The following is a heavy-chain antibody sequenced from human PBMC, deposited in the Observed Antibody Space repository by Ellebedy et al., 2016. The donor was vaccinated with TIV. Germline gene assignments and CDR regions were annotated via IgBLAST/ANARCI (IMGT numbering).Heavy chain of an antibody. CDR3: ARVLRGGTNGDYFDY. D-gene: IGHD1-1*01. Sequence: MPGGSLRLSCTVSGGSISSSSFFRGWIRQPPGKGLEWIGNIYSSGSTYNSPSLRSRVTISVDTSKNQFSLNLSSVTAADTAVYYCARVLRGGTNGDYFDYWGQGTLVTVSS. CDR1: GGSISSSSFF. V-gene: IGHV4-39*07. CDR2: IYSSGST. J-gene: IGHJ4*02.